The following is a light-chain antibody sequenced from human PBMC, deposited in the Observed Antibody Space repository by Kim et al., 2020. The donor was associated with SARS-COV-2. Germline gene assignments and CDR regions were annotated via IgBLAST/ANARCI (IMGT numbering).Light chain of an antibody. Sequence: GQRVRISCSGSSANIGSNTVNWYQQLPGTAPKLIIYSNNQRPAGVHDRFSGSKSGTSASLAISGLQSEDEADYYCAAWDDSLNGWVFGGGTQLTVL. J-gene: IGLJ3*02. V-gene: IGLV1-44*01. CDR1: SANIGSNT. CDR2: SNN. CDR3: AAWDDSLNGWV.